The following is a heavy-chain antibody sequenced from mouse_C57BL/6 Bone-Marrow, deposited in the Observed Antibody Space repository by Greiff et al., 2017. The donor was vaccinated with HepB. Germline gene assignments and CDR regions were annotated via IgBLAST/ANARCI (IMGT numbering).Heavy chain of an antibody. CDR2: IHPNSGST. J-gene: IGHJ2*01. V-gene: IGHV1-64*01. D-gene: IGHD1-1*01. CDR1: GYTFTSYW. CDR3: ARTVVALYYFDY. Sequence: QVQLQQSGAELVKPGASVKLSCKASGYTFTSYWMHWVKQRPGQGLEWIGMIHPNSGSTNYNEKFKSKATLTVDKSSSTAYMQLSSLTSEDSAVYYCARTVVALYYFDYWGQGTTLTVSS.